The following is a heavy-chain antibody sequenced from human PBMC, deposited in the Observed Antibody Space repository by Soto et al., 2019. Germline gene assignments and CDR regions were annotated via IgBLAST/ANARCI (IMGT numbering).Heavy chain of an antibody. CDR2: IYHSGST. CDR1: GGSISSGGYS. Sequence: SETLSLTCAFSGGSISSGGYSLSWIRQPPGKGLEWIGYIYHSGSTYYNPSLKSRVTISVDRSKNQFSLKLSSVTAADTAVYYCARGPPNSIWGQGTLVTVSS. J-gene: IGHJ4*02. D-gene: IGHD3-22*01. CDR3: ARGPPNSI. V-gene: IGHV4-30-2*01.